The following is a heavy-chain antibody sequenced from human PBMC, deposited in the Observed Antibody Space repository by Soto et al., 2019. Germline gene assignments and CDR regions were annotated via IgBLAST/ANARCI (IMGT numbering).Heavy chain of an antibody. D-gene: IGHD3-3*01. CDR3: ARWSYLDY. Sequence: GSLRLSCAASGFSFGSYALSWVRQAPGKGLEWVSTISGSDGKTFYADSVKGRFSIPRDTSQSTLYLQMNSLRADGTAMYYCARWSYLDYWGQGTRVTVSS. CDR2: ISGSDGKT. J-gene: IGHJ4*02. CDR1: GFSFGSYA. V-gene: IGHV3-23*01.